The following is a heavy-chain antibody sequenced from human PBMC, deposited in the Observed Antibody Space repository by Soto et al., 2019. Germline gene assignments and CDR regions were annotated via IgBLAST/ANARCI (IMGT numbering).Heavy chain of an antibody. Sequence: GGSLRLSCAASGLTFSNYAMTWVRQAPGKGLEWVSAISGSGGSTYYADSVKGRFTISRDNSKNTLYLQMNSLRAEDTAVYYCAGSFIWLYYYYYYGMDVWGQGSTVTVSS. CDR1: GLTFSNYA. CDR3: AGSFIWLYYYYYYGMDV. CDR2: ISGSGGST. D-gene: IGHD3-9*01. J-gene: IGHJ6*02. V-gene: IGHV3-23*01.